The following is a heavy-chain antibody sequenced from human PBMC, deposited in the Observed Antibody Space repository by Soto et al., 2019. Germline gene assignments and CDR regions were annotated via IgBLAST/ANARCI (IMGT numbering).Heavy chain of an antibody. Sequence: SETLSLTCTVSGGSISTYQWSWIRQPPGKGLEWIGYIHYSGSTNYNPSLKSRVTISVDTSKNHFSLKLNSVTAADTAVYYCARDPKGNNWFDPWGQGTLVTVSS. V-gene: IGHV4-59*01. CDR2: IHYSGST. CDR1: GGSISTYQ. CDR3: ARDPKGNNWFDP. J-gene: IGHJ5*02.